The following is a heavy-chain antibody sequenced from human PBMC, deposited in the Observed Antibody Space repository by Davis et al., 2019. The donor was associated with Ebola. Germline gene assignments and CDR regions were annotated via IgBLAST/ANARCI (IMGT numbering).Heavy chain of an antibody. D-gene: IGHD1-26*01. V-gene: IGHV1-69*13. CDR1: GYTFTSYG. CDR2: IIPIFGTA. CDR3: ARDLGEEWELTPFDY. J-gene: IGHJ4*02. Sequence: SVKVSCKASGYTFTSYGISWVRQAPGQGLEWMGGIIPIFGTANYAQKFQGRVTITADESTSTAYMELSSLRSEDTAVYYCARDLGEEWELTPFDYWGQGTLVTVSS.